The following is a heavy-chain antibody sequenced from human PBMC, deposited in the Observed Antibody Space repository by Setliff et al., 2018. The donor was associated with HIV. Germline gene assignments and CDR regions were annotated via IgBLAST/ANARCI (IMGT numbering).Heavy chain of an antibody. CDR1: GYTFIRYG. CDR3: ARDFALPGLRLGRYSLQSRASIDF. CDR2: ISAYSGKA. Sequence: ASVKVSCKASGYTFIRYGISWVRQAPGQGLEWMGWISAYSGKANYAQKFQGRVTMTTDTSISTVYMELSRLTADDTSIYYCARDFALPGLRLGRYSLQSRASIDFWGQGTPVTVSS. D-gene: IGHD3-16*01. J-gene: IGHJ4*02. V-gene: IGHV1-18*01.